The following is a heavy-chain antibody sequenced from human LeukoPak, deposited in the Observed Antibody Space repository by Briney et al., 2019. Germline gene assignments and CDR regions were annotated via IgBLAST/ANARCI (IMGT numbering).Heavy chain of an antibody. CDR3: ASGRSHPPYFDY. D-gene: IGHD3-10*01. CDR1: DYTFTNNG. V-gene: IGHV1-18*01. Sequence: ASVKVSCKASDYTFTNNGISWVRQAPGQGLEWMGWISTSNGNTNYAQKLQGRVTITRDTSASTAYMELSSLRSEDTAVYYCASGRSHPPYFDYWGQGTLVTVSS. CDR2: ISTSNGNT. J-gene: IGHJ4*02.